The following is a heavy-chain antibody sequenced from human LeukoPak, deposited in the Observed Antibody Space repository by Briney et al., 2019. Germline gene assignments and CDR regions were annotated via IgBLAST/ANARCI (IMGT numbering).Heavy chain of an antibody. V-gene: IGHV3-23*01. J-gene: IGHJ5*02. CDR3: ARARDDYGTGSYSA. D-gene: IGHD3-10*01. CDR2: ISGSGGST. Sequence: PGGSLRLSCAASGFTFSSYAMSWVRQAPGKGLEWVSAISGSGGSTYYADSVKGRFTISRDNSKNTLYLQMNSLRAEDTAVYYCARARDDYGTGSYSAWGQGTLVTVSS. CDR1: GFTFSSYA.